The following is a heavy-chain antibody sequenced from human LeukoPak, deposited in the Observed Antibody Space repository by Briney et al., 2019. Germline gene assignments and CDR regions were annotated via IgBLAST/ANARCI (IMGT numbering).Heavy chain of an antibody. CDR1: GFTFSSYS. CDR3: ARDQKIIAARTFDY. Sequence: PGGSLRLSCAASGFTFSSYSMNWVRQAPGKGLEWVSYISSSSSTIYYADSVKGRFTISRDNAKNSLYLQMNSLRAEDTAVYYCARDQKIIAARTFDYWGQGTLVTVSS. J-gene: IGHJ4*02. V-gene: IGHV3-48*04. CDR2: ISSSSSTI. D-gene: IGHD6-6*01.